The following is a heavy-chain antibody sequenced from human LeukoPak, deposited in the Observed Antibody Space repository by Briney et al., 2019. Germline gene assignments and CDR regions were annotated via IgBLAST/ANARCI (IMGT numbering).Heavy chain of an antibody. CDR3: ASYDYVWGSYRQEAFDI. CDR1: DGSINNYF. D-gene: IGHD3-16*02. V-gene: IGHV4-59*01. Sequence: SETLSLTCTVSDGSINNYFWGWFRQPPGKGLGWIGNVENTGSTNSNPSLKSRVTISVDTSKNQLALKLSSVTAADTAVYYWASYDYVWGSYRQEAFDIWGQGTMVTVSS. CDR2: VENTGST. J-gene: IGHJ3*02.